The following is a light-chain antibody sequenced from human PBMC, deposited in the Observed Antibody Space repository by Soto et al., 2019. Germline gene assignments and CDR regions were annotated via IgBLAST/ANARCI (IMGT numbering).Light chain of an antibody. CDR2: STN. V-gene: IGLV8-61*01. CDR1: SGSVSTSYY. Sequence: QAVVTQEPSFSVSPGGTVTLTCGLNSGSVSTSYYPSWYQQTPGQAPRTLIYSTNTRSSGVPDRFSGSILGNKAALTITGAQADDESDYYCGLYMGSGISVFGGGTKVTVL. J-gene: IGLJ3*02. CDR3: GLYMGSGISV.